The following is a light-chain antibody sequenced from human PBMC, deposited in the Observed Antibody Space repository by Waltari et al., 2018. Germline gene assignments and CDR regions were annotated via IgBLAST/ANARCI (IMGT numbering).Light chain of an antibody. CDR2: DVS. Sequence: QSALTQPASVSGSPGQSITISCTGTSSDVGSYKYVSWYQQHPGKAPKLMIYDVSKRPSGVANRFSGSKSCNTASLTISGLQAEDEADYYCSSYTSSSTYVFGTGTKVTVL. CDR1: SSDVGSYKY. CDR3: SSYTSSSTYV. V-gene: IGLV2-14*01. J-gene: IGLJ1*01.